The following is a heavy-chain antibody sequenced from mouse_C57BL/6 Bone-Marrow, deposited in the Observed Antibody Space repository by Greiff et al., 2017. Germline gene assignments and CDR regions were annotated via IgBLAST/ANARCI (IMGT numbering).Heavy chain of an antibody. CDR1: GFTFNTYA. CDR2: IRSKSHNYAT. V-gene: IGHV10-1*02. J-gene: IGHJ2*01. Sequence: EVKLVESGGGLVQPKGSLKLSCAASGFTFNTYAMNWVRQAPGKGLEWVARIRSKSHNYATYYADSVKDRFTISRDDSQSMLYLQMNNLKTEDTAMDYCLGGDGIIDYWGQGTTLTVSS. CDR3: LGGDGIIDY. D-gene: IGHD1-1*01.